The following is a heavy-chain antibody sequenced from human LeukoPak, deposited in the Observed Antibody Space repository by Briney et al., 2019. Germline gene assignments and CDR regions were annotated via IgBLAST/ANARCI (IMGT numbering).Heavy chain of an antibody. Sequence: ASVKVSCKASGYTFTGYYMHWVRQAPGQGREWMGWINPNSGGTNYVQKFQGRVTMTRDTSISTAYMELSRLRSDDTAVYYCARGPPGYSYAYRGDDYWGQGTLVTVSS. CDR3: ARGPPGYSYAYRGDDY. J-gene: IGHJ4*02. CDR2: INPNSGGT. V-gene: IGHV1-2*02. CDR1: GYTFTGYY. D-gene: IGHD5-18*01.